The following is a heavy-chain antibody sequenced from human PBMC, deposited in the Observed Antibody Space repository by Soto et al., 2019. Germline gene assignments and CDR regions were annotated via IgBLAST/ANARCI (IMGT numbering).Heavy chain of an antibody. J-gene: IGHJ5*02. Sequence: GGSLRLSCAASGFTFSSYGMHWVRQGPGKGLEWVAVIWHDGSNTYYADSMKGRFSISRDNSKNTLYLQMNSLRVEDTAVYYCARDPSIGGVTASGNWFDPWGQGTLVTVSS. CDR1: GFTFSSYG. CDR2: IWHDGSNT. D-gene: IGHD6-13*01. CDR3: ARDPSIGGVTASGNWFDP. V-gene: IGHV3-33*01.